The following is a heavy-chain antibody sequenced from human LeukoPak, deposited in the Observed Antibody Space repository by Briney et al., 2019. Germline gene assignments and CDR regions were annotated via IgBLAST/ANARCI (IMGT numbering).Heavy chain of an antibody. CDR3: ARPIDNGAGSYYFEY. CDR2: ISYDGSNQ. V-gene: IGHV3-30-3*01. CDR1: GFSFHYYA. D-gene: IGHD3-10*01. J-gene: IGHJ4*02. Sequence: GGSLRLSCAASGFSFHYYAIHWVRQAPGKGLEWVAVISYDGSNQYYADSVKGRFTISRDNSKKMLSLQMNSPRPEDSAVYYCARPIDNGAGSYYFEYWGQGTLVTVSS.